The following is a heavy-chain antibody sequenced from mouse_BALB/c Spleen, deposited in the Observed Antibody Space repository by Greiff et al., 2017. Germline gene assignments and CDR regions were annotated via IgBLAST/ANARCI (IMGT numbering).Heavy chain of an antibody. CDR1: GYTFTSYW. J-gene: IGHJ4*01. CDR3: TRSVTTVGYAMDY. D-gene: IGHD1-1*01. V-gene: IGHV1-5*01. CDR2: IYPGNSDT. Sequence: VQLQQSGTVLARPGASVKMSCKASGYTFTSYWMHWVKQRPEQGLEWIGAIYPGNSDTSYNQKFKGKAKLTAVTSTSTAYMELSSLTNEDSAVYYCTRSVTTVGYAMDYWGQGTSVTVSS.